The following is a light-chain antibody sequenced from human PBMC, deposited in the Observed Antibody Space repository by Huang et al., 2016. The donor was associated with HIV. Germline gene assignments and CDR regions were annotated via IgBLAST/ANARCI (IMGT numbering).Light chain of an antibody. J-gene: IGKJ3*01. V-gene: IGKV3-15*01. CDR2: GAS. CDR3: QQYNNWPIT. CDR1: QRVNNN. Sequence: VMTQSPATLSVSPGERATLSCRASQRVNNNLAWFQQNPGHAPRLLIYGASTRATGIPARFSGSGSGTEFTLTISSLQSEDLAVYYCQQYNNWPITFGPGTKVDVK.